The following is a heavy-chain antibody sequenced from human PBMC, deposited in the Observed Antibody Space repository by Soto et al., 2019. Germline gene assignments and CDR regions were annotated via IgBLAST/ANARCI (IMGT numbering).Heavy chain of an antibody. CDR1: GYTFTSYG. D-gene: IGHD2-2*01. CDR3: ARNSGSTSCYVIFDP. J-gene: IGHJ5*02. V-gene: IGHV1-18*01. Sequence: ASVKVSCKASGYTFTSYGISWVRQAPGQGLEWMGWISAYNGNTNYAQKLQGRVTMTTDTSTSTAYMELRSLRSDDTAVYYCARNSGSTSCYVIFDPWGRGTLVTVSS. CDR2: ISAYNGNT.